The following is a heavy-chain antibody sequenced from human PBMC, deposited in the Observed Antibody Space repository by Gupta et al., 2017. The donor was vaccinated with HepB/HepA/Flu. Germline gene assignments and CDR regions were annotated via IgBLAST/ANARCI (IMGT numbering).Heavy chain of an antibody. CDR1: GFTFSYYY. D-gene: IGHD3-3*01. V-gene: IGHV3-11*04. CDR2: ISSSGSTI. CDR3: ARDATTYYDFWSGYPERDV. J-gene: IGHJ6*04. Sequence: QVQLVESGGGLVKPGGSLRLSCAAPGFTFSYYYMSWIRPAPGKGLEWVSYISSSGSTIYYADSVKGRFTISRDNAKNSLYLQMNSLRAEDTAVYYCARDATTYYDFWSGYPERDVWGKGTTVTVSS.